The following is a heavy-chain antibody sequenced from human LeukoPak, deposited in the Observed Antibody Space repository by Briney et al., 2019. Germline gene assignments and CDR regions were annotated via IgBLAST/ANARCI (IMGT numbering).Heavy chain of an antibody. Sequence: SETLSLTCTVSGGSISSYYWSWIRQPPGKGLEWIGYIYYGGSTNYNPSLKSRVTISVDTSKNQFSLKLSSVTAADTAVYYCARVAGMTRDAFDIWGQGTMVTVSS. D-gene: IGHD3-10*01. CDR2: IYYGGST. CDR3: ARVAGMTRDAFDI. J-gene: IGHJ3*02. V-gene: IGHV4-59*01. CDR1: GGSISSYY.